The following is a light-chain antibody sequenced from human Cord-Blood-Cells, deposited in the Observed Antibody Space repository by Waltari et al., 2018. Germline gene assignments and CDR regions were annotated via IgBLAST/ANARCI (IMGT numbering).Light chain of an antibody. Sequence: QSALTQPASVSGSPGQSITISCTGTSSDVGGYNYVSWYQQHPGKAPKLMIYEVSKRPSGVSNRVSSSKAGNTASLTISVLQAEDEADYYCSSYTSSSTYVFGTGTKVTVL. J-gene: IGLJ1*01. CDR1: SSDVGGYNY. CDR2: EVS. V-gene: IGLV2-14*01. CDR3: SSYTSSSTYV.